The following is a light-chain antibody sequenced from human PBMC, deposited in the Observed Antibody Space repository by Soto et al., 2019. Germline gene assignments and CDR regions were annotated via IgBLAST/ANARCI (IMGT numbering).Light chain of an antibody. Sequence: EIVLTQSPATLSLSPGERATLSCRASQSIDTYLAWYQQKTGQAPRLLIYDASKRATGIPARFSGSGSGTDFTLTISSLEPEDFAVYYCQQRSNWPPKYTFGQGTKLEIK. J-gene: IGKJ2*01. CDR1: QSIDTY. CDR2: DAS. CDR3: QQRSNWPPKYT. V-gene: IGKV3-11*01.